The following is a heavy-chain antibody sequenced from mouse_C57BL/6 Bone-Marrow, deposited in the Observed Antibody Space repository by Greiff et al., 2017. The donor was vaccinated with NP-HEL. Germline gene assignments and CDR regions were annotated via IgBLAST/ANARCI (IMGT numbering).Heavy chain of an antibody. J-gene: IGHJ1*03. V-gene: IGHV10-1*01. CDR2: IRSKSNNYAT. CDR3: VRQGGRYFDV. CDR1: GFSFNTYA. Sequence: DAGGGLVQPKGSLKLSCAASGFSFNTYAMNWVRQAPGKGLEWVARIRSKSNNYATYYADSVKDRFTISRDDSESMLYLQMNNLKTEDTAMYYCVRQGGRYFDVWGTGTTVTVSS.